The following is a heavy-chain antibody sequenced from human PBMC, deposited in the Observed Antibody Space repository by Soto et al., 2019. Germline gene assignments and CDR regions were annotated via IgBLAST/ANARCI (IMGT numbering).Heavy chain of an antibody. V-gene: IGHV4-39*01. CDR2: IYYSGST. CDR1: GGSIRSSSYY. J-gene: IGHJ4*02. D-gene: IGHD4-17*01. CDR3: ASASYGDYDVVNFDY. Sequence: QLQLQESGPGLVKPSETLSLTCTVSGGSIRSSSYYWGWIRQPPGKGLEWIGSIYYSGSTYYNPSLKSRCTISVHTSLSQFCLKLSSATAADTAVYYCASASYGDYDVVNFDYWGQGTLVTVSS.